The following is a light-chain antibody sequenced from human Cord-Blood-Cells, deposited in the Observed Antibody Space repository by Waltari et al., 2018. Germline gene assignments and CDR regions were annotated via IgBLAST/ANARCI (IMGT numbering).Light chain of an antibody. V-gene: IGKV1-39*01. CDR1: QSISSY. CDR2: AAS. Sequence: DIQMTQSPSSLSASVGDRVTITCRASQSISSYLNWYQQKPGKAPQLLIYAASSLQSGVPSRFSGSGSGTDVTLTISSLQPEDCATYYCQQSYSTPLTFGGGTKVEIK. J-gene: IGKJ4*01. CDR3: QQSYSTPLT.